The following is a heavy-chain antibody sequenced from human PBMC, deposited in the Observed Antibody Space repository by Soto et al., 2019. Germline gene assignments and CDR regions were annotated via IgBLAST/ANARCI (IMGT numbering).Heavy chain of an antibody. CDR2: IFSNDEK. V-gene: IGHV2-26*01. CDR3: ALSPMGRGGSGWFDP. Sequence: QVTLKESGPVLVQPTETLTLTCTVSGFSLSNARMGVSWIRQPPGKALEWLAHIFSNDEKSYSTSVKSRLTTXXDXSXXQVVLTITTMGPIDTATYYCALSPMGRGGSGWFDPWGPGTLVTVSS. CDR1: GFSLSNARMG. J-gene: IGHJ5*02. D-gene: IGHD1-26*01.